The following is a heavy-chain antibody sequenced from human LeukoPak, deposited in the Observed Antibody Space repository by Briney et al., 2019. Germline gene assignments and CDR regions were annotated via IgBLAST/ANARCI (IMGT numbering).Heavy chain of an antibody. CDR1: GYTLTELS. CDR3: ASKEDRCGGDCYYYYGMDV. CDR2: FDPEDGET. V-gene: IGHV1-24*01. Sequence: ASVKVSCKVSGYTLTELSMHWVRQAPGKGLEWMGGFDPEDGETIYAQKFQGRVTMTEDTSTDTAYMELSSLRSEDTAVYYCASKEDRCGGDCYYYYGMDVWGQGTTVTVSS. J-gene: IGHJ6*02. D-gene: IGHD2-21*02.